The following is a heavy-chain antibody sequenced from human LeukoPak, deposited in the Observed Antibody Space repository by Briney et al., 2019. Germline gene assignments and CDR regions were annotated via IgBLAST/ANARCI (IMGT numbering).Heavy chain of an antibody. CDR3: ARASLDYSNYLFYYYGMDV. V-gene: IGHV1-69*13. J-gene: IGHJ6*02. D-gene: IGHD4-11*01. Sequence: ASVKVSCKASGGTFSSYSISWVRQAPGQGLEWMGGIIPIFDTADYAQKFQGRVTITADESTSTAYMELSSLRSEDTAVFYCARASLDYSNYLFYYYGMDVWGQGTTVTVSS. CDR2: IIPIFDTA. CDR1: GGTFSSYS.